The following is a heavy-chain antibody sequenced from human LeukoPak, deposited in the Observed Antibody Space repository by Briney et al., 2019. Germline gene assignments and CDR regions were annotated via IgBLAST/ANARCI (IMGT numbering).Heavy chain of an antibody. Sequence: GGSLRLSCAASGFTFSSYSMNWVRQAPGKGLEWVSSISSSSSYIYHADSVKGRFTISRDNAKNSLYLQMNSLRAEDTAVYYCARDLLKTVLDYWGQGTLVTVSS. CDR2: ISSSSSYI. V-gene: IGHV3-21*04. J-gene: IGHJ4*02. CDR1: GFTFSSYS. CDR3: ARDLLKTVLDY. D-gene: IGHD4-17*01.